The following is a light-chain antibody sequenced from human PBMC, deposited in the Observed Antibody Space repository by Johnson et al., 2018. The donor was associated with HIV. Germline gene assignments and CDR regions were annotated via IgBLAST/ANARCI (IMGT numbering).Light chain of an antibody. V-gene: IGLV1-51*02. CDR3: GTWGGV. J-gene: IGLJ1*01. CDR2: ENN. Sequence: QSVLTQPPSVSAAPGQKVIISCSGSSSNIGNNYVSWYQQLPGTAPKLLIYENNKRPSGIPDRFSGSKSGTSATLGITGLQTGDEADYYCGTWGGVFGTGTKVTVL. CDR1: SSNIGNNY.